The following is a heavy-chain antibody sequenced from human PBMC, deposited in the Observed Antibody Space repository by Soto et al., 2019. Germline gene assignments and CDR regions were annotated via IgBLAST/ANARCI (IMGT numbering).Heavy chain of an antibody. CDR2: IGTAGDT. Sequence: GGSLRLSCAASGFTFSSYDMHWVRQATGKGLEWVSAIGTAGDTYYPGSVKGRFTISRENAKNSLYLQMNSLRAEDTAVYYCARSQWLSGAFDIWGQGTMVTVSS. CDR3: ARSQWLSGAFDI. D-gene: IGHD3-22*01. CDR1: GFTFSSYD. J-gene: IGHJ3*02. V-gene: IGHV3-13*01.